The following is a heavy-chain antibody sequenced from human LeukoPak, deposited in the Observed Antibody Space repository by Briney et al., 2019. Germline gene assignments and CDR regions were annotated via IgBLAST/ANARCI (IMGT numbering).Heavy chain of an antibody. CDR1: GGSFSGYY. CDR2: INHSGST. V-gene: IGHV4-34*01. Sequence: PSETLSLTCAVYGGSFSGYYWSWIRQPPGKGLEWIGEINHSGSTNYNPSLKSRVTISVDTSKNQFSLKLSSVTAADTAVYYCARIWAAGFDYWGQGTLVTVSS. J-gene: IGHJ4*02. CDR3: ARIWAAGFDY. D-gene: IGHD6-25*01.